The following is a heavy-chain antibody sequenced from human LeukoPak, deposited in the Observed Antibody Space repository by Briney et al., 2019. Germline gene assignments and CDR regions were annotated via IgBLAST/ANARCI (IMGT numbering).Heavy chain of an antibody. CDR1: GYTLTELS. D-gene: IGHD4-17*01. Sequence: ASVKVSCKVSGYTLTELSMHWVRQAPGKGLEWMGGFDPEDGETIYAQKFQGRVTMTEDTSTDTAYMELRRLRSEDTAMYYCATVFTRVTKLAPGPSSGMAVWAKGPRSPSP. CDR2: FDPEDGET. CDR3: ATVFTRVTKLAPGPSSGMAV. J-gene: IGHJ6*02. V-gene: IGHV1-24*01.